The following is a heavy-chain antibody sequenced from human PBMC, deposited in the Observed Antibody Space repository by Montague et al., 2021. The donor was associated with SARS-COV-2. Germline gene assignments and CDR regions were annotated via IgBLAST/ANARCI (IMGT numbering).Heavy chain of an antibody. CDR3: ARERYSFSLTRGSTWFDP. Sequence: SETLSLTCAVYGGSFSGYYWSWIRQPPGKGLEWIGEINHSGSTNYNPSLKSRVTISVDTSKNQFSLKLSSVTAADTAVYYCARERYSFSLTRGSTWFDPWGQGTLVTVS. CDR2: INHSGST. J-gene: IGHJ5*02. CDR1: GGSFSGYY. D-gene: IGHD3-9*01. V-gene: IGHV4-34*01.